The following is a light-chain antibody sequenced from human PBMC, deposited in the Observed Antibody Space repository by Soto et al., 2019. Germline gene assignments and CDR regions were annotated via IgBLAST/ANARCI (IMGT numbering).Light chain of an antibody. CDR1: NSNIGNNN. CDR2: ENN. Sequence: QSVLTQPPSVSAAPGQKVTISCSGSNSNIGNNNVCWYQQFPGTAPKLLIYENNYRPSGIPDRFSGSKSATSATLGITGLQTGDEADDYCGTWDSSLSAVVFGGGTKLTVL. V-gene: IGLV1-51*02. J-gene: IGLJ2*01. CDR3: GTWDSSLSAVV.